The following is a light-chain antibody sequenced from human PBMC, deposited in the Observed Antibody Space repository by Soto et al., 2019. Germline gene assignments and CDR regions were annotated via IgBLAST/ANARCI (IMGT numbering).Light chain of an antibody. Sequence: EIVMTQSPATLSVSPGERATLSCRASQSVSSNLAWYQQKPGQAPRLLIYGESTRATGSPARFSGSGSGTEFTLTISSRQSADFAVYYCQQYNNWPLYTFGQGTKLEIK. CDR1: QSVSSN. CDR3: QQYNNWPLYT. V-gene: IGKV3-15*01. J-gene: IGKJ2*01. CDR2: GES.